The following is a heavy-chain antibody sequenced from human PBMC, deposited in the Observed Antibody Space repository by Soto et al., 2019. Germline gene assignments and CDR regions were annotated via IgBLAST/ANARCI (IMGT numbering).Heavy chain of an antibody. CDR2: ISYDGSNK. CDR3: AKGLSVDDFWSGPDY. V-gene: IGHV3-30*18. Sequence: GGSLRLSCAASGFTFSSYGMHWVRQAPGKGLEWVAVISYDGSNKYYADPVKGRFTISRDNSKNTLYLQMNSLRAEDTAVYYCAKGLSVDDFWSGPDYWGQGTLVTVSS. J-gene: IGHJ4*02. D-gene: IGHD3-3*01. CDR1: GFTFSSYG.